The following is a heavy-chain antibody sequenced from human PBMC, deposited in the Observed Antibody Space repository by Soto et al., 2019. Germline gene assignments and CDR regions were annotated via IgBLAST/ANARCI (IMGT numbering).Heavy chain of an antibody. J-gene: IGHJ4*02. Sequence: GGSLRLSCAASGFTFSSYGMHWVRQAPGKGLEWVAVISYDGSNKYYADSVKGRFTISRDNSKNTLYLQMNSLRAEDTAVYYCAKDVLAVAVPFLDYWGQGTLVTVSS. D-gene: IGHD6-19*01. V-gene: IGHV3-30*18. CDR1: GFTFSSYG. CDR2: ISYDGSNK. CDR3: AKDVLAVAVPFLDY.